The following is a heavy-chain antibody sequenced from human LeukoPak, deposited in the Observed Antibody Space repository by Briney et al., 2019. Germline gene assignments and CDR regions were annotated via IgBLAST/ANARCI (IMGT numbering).Heavy chain of an antibody. V-gene: IGHV3-48*03. CDR3: AKHWVVPAALMDV. D-gene: IGHD2-2*01. CDR2: ISSSGSTI. CDR1: GFTFSSYE. J-gene: IGHJ6*03. Sequence: PGGSLRLSCAASGFTFSSYEMNWVRQAPGKGLEWVSYISSSGSTIYYADSVKGRFTISRDNSKSTLYLEMNSLRAEDTAVYYCAKHWVVPAALMDVWGKGTTVTVSS.